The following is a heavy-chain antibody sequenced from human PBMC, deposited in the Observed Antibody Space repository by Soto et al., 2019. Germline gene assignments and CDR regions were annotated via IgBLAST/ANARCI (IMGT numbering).Heavy chain of an antibody. D-gene: IGHD2-2*01. V-gene: IGHV1-69*13. J-gene: IGHJ3*02. CDR1: GGTFSSYA. Sequence: ASVKVSCKASGGTFSSYAISWVRQAPGQGLEWMGGIIPIFGTANYAQKFQGRVTITADESTSTAYMELSSLRSEDTAVYYCATDSAIYCSSTSCYAFDIWGQGTMVTVSS. CDR3: ATDSAIYCSSTSCYAFDI. CDR2: IIPIFGTA.